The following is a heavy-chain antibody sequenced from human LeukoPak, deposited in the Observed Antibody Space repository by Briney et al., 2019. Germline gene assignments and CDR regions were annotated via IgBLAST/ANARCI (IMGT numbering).Heavy chain of an antibody. CDR3: ATTFDILTGSNYYYYGMDV. D-gene: IGHD3-9*01. CDR1: GYSFTSYW. V-gene: IGHV5-51*01. CDR2: IYPGDSDT. J-gene: IGHJ6*02. Sequence: GESLQISCKGSGYSFTSYWIGWVRQMPGKGLEWMGIIYPGDSDTRYSPSFQGQVTISADKSISTAYLQWSSLKASDTAMYYCATTFDILTGSNYYYYGMDVWGQGTTVTVSS.